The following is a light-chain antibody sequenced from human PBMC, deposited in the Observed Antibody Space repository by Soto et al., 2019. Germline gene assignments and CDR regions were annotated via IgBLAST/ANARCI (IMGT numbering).Light chain of an antibody. CDR1: SSDVGDYPY. V-gene: IGLV2-14*01. CDR2: EVT. Sequence: QSALTQPASVSGSPGQSITISCTGTSSDVGDYPYVSWYQQHPGKVPKLIIYEVTNRPSGVSGRFSGSKSENTASLTISGLQAEDEADYYCSSYSRTNTLVFGSGTKLPVL. J-gene: IGLJ6*01. CDR3: SSYSRTNTLV.